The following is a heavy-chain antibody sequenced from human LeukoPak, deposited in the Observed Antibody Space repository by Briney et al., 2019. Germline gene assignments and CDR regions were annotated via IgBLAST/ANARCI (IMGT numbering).Heavy chain of an antibody. V-gene: IGHV3-30*18. D-gene: IGHD2-15*01. J-gene: IGHJ6*02. CDR2: ISYDGSDK. Sequence: GGSLRLSCAASGFTFCNYGMHWVRQAPGKGLDWVAVISYDGSDKYYADSVKGRFTISRDSSNNTLYLQMSSLSAEDTAVYYCAKDRGSYYYDIDVWGQGTTVTVS. CDR1: GFTFCNYG. CDR3: AKDRGSYYYDIDV.